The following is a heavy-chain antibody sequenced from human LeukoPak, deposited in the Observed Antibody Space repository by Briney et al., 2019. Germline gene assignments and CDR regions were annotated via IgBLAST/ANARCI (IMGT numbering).Heavy chain of an antibody. Sequence: QTGGSLRLSCAASGFTFSTSAMSWVRQAPGTGLEWVSAISGSGDSTYYADSVKGRFTISRDNSKNTLYLQMNSLRAEDTAVYYCAKSAAGDFDYWGQGTLVTVSS. CDR1: GFTFSTSA. D-gene: IGHD6-13*01. V-gene: IGHV3-23*01. CDR2: ISGSGDST. CDR3: AKSAAGDFDY. J-gene: IGHJ4*02.